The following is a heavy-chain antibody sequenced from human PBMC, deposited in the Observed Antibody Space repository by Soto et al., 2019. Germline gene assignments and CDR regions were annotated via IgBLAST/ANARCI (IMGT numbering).Heavy chain of an antibody. CDR2: ISGSGGST. Sequence: EVQLLEAGGGLVQPGGSLRLSCAASGFTFSSYAMSWVRQAPGKGLEWVSAISGSGGSTYYADSVKGRFTISRDNSKNTLNLQMNSLISEDTAVYYCAKGLTTVVSLGDFDYWGQGTLVTVSS. V-gene: IGHV3-23*01. CDR3: AKGLTTVVSLGDFDY. CDR1: GFTFSSYA. J-gene: IGHJ4*02. D-gene: IGHD4-17*01.